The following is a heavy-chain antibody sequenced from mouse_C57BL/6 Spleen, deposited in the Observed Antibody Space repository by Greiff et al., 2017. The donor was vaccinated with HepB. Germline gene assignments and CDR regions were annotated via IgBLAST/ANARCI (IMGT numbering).Heavy chain of an antibody. CDR3: ARRPDGYYADYYAMDY. CDR1: GYTFTGYW. D-gene: IGHD2-3*01. J-gene: IGHJ4*01. Sequence: VQLQQSGAELMKPGASVKLSCKATGYTFTGYWIEWVKQRPGHGLEWIGEILPGSGSTNYNEKFKGKATLTADTSSNTAYMQLSSLTTEDSAIYYCARRPDGYYADYYAMDYWGQGTSVTVSS. V-gene: IGHV1-9*01. CDR2: ILPGSGST.